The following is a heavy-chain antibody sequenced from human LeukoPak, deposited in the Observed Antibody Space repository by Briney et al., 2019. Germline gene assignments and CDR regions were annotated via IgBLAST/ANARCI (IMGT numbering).Heavy chain of an antibody. CDR2: INPNSGGT. Sequence: GASVKVSCKASGYTFTSYDINWVRQAPGQGLEWMGRINPNSGGTNYAQKFQGRVTMTRDTSISTAYMELSRLRSDDTAVYYCARDRGHYDILTGYPTCWGYWGQGTLVTVTS. V-gene: IGHV1-2*06. D-gene: IGHD3-9*01. CDR1: GYTFTSYD. CDR3: ARDRGHYDILTGYPTCWGY. J-gene: IGHJ4*02.